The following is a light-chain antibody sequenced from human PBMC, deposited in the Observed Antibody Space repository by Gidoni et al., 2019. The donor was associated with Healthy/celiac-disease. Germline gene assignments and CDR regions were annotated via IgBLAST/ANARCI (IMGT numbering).Light chain of an antibody. CDR3: QQYNNWPYT. Sequence: EIVITQSPATLSVSPGERATLSCRASQSVSSNFAWYQQKPGQAPRLINYGASTRATGIPARISGSGSGREFTLTISSLQSEDFAVYYCQQYNNWPYTFXQXTKLEIK. J-gene: IGKJ2*01. CDR2: GAS. V-gene: IGKV3-15*01. CDR1: QSVSSN.